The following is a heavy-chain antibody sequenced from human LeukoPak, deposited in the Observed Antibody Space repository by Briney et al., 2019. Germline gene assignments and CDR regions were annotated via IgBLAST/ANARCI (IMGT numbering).Heavy chain of an antibody. CDR3: ATGLNGGGAFDI. Sequence: RAGESLRLSCSASGFTFTTYAMKWVRPAPGKGLEGVSGITANSGSTYHADAVQGRFAVSRDNSKNTVYLQMSGLRADDTAVYYCATGLNGGGAFDIWGQGTMVTVSS. J-gene: IGHJ3*02. CDR2: ITANSGST. V-gene: IGHV3-23*01. D-gene: IGHD4-23*01. CDR1: GFTFTTYA.